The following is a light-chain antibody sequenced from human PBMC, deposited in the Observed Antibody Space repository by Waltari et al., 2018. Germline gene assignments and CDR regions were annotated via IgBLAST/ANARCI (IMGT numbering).Light chain of an antibody. J-gene: IGKJ3*01. Sequence: DIQMTQSPSSLSASVGDRVTITCRASQSISTFLNWDQQKEGRAPKLLIYAASTLQRGVPSRFSGSGAGSDFTLTISSLQPEDSATYHCQESVSTPKGTFGPGTKVEIK. CDR3: QESVSTPKGT. V-gene: IGKV1-39*01. CDR1: QSISTF. CDR2: AAS.